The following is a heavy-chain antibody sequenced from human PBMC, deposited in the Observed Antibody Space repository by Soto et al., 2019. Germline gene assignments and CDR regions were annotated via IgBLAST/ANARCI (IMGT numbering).Heavy chain of an antibody. CDR3: TRDMWFDP. J-gene: IGHJ5*02. CDR2: IRSKANSYAT. Sequence: RLSCAASGLTFSGSAMHWVRQASGKGLEWVGRIRSKANSYATAYAASVKGRFTISRDDSKNTAYLQMNSLKTEDTAVYYCTRDMWFDPWGQGTLVTVSS. CDR1: GLTFSGSA. D-gene: IGHD2-15*01. V-gene: IGHV3-73*01.